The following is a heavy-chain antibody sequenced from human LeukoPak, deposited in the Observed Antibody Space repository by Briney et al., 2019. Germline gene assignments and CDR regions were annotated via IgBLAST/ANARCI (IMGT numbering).Heavy chain of an antibody. D-gene: IGHD3-10*01. CDR2: INHSGST. J-gene: IGHJ6*02. Sequence: SETLSLTCAVYGGSFSGYYWSWIRQPPGKGLEWIGEINHSGSTNYNPSLKSRVTISVDTSKNQFSLKLSSVTAADTAVYYCAGNNVVRGVILENYGMDVWGQGTTVTVSS. CDR3: AGNNVVRGVILENYGMDV. V-gene: IGHV4-34*01. CDR1: GGSFSGYY.